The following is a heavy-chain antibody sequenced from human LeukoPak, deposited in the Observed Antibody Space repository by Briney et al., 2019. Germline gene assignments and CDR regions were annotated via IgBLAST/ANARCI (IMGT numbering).Heavy chain of an antibody. J-gene: IGHJ4*02. CDR1: GFTFSSYW. D-gene: IGHD1-26*01. Sequence: PGGSLRLSCAASGFTFSSYWMSWFRQAPGKGLEWVANIKKDATEKHYVDSVMGRFTISRDNAKNTLHLQMNSLRVEDTAIYYCARVPGRAPDYWGQGTLVTVPS. CDR2: IKKDATEK. V-gene: IGHV3-7*01. CDR3: ARVPGRAPDY.